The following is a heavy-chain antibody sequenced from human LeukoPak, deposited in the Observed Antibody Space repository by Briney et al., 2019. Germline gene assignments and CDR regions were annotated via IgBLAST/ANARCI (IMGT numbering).Heavy chain of an antibody. CDR1: GYTFTSYG. D-gene: IGHD3-10*01. CDR3: ARRGYYYGSGSYPRDDAFDI. J-gene: IGHJ3*02. CDR2: ISAYNGYT. V-gene: IGHV1-18*01. Sequence: GSSVKVSCKASGYTFTSYGISWVRQAPGQGLEWMGWISAYNGYTNYAQNLQGRVTMTTDTSTSTAYMELRSLRSDDTAVYYCARRGYYYGSGSYPRDDAFDIWGQGTMVTVSS.